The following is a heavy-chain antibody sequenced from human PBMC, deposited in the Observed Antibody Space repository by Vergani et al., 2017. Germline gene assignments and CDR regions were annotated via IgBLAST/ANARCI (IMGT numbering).Heavy chain of an antibody. D-gene: IGHD1-1*01. J-gene: IGHJ4*02. Sequence: EVQMLESGGSLKQPGGSVRLSCAASGFTFSTYAMHWVRQAPGKGLEWVSALTGGGGSTYYADSFKGRFIISRDNSRATRYLQMNILRPEDAATYYCVKAAGINENSFDSWGQGTRVTVSS. CDR2: LTGGGGST. V-gene: IGHV3-23*01. CDR1: GFTFSTYA. CDR3: VKAAGINENSFDS.